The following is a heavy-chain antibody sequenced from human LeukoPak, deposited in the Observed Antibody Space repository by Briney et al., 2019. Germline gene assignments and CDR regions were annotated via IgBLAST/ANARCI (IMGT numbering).Heavy chain of an antibody. J-gene: IGHJ6*03. CDR2: INPNSGGT. Sequence: GASVKVSCKASGYTFTGYYMHWVRQAPGQGLEWMGWINPNSGGTNYAQKFQGRVTMTRDTSISTAYMELSSLRSEDTAVYYCAREATSGYDVYYYYMDVWGKGTTVTISS. CDR1: GYTFTGYY. D-gene: IGHD5-12*01. CDR3: AREATSGYDVYYYYMDV. V-gene: IGHV1-2*02.